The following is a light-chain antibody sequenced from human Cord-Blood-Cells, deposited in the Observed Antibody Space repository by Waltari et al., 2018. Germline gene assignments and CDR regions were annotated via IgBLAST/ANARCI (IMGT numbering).Light chain of an antibody. V-gene: IGLV3-10*01. CDR2: EDS. CDR3: YSTDSSGNHRV. J-gene: IGLJ3*02. CDR1: ALPKKY. Sequence: SYELTQPPSVSVSPGQTARITCSGDALPKKYAYGYQQKSGQAPVLVNYEDSKRPSGIPERFSGSSSGTMATLTICGAQVEDEADYYCYSTDSSGNHRVFGGGTKLTVL.